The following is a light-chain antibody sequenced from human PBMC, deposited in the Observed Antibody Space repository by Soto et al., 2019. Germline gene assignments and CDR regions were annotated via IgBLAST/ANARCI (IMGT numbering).Light chain of an antibody. CDR1: QDISNY. J-gene: IGKJ3*01. CDR2: DAS. Sequence: DIQMTQSPSSLSASVGDRVTITCQASQDISNYLNWYQQKPGKAPKLLIYDASNLETGVPSRFSGSGSDNDFTFTISSLQPEDIATYYCQQYDNRPPFPFGPGPKVDIK. V-gene: IGKV1-33*01. CDR3: QQYDNRPPFP.